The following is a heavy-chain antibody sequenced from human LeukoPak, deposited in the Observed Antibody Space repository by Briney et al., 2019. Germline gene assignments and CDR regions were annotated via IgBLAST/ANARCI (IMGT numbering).Heavy chain of an antibody. J-gene: IGHJ4*02. CDR2: IYYSGST. CDR3: ARDYYDSSGYAPLDY. CDR1: GGSISSYY. Sequence: SETLSLTCTVSGGSISSYYWSWIRQPPGKGLEWIGYIYYSGSTNYNPSLKSRVTISVDTSKNQFSPKLSSVTAADTAVYYCARDYYDSSGYAPLDYWGQGTLVTVSS. D-gene: IGHD3-22*01. V-gene: IGHV4-59*01.